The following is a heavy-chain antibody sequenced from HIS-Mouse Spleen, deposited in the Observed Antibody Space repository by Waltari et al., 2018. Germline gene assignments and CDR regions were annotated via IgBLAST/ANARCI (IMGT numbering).Heavy chain of an antibody. Sequence: EVQLVESGGGLVQPGRSLRLSCAASGFTFDDYAMHWVRQAPGKGLEWVSGISWNSGSIGYADSVKGRFTISRDNAKNSLYLQMNSLRAEDTALYYCAKGAVVAATPDYWGQGTLVTVSS. CDR3: AKGAVVAATPDY. CDR2: ISWNSGSI. D-gene: IGHD2-15*01. J-gene: IGHJ4*02. V-gene: IGHV3-9*01. CDR1: GFTFDDYA.